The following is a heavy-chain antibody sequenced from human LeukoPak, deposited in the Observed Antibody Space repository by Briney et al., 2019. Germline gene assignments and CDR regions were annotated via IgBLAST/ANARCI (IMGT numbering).Heavy chain of an antibody. CDR3: ARTAMVLHHFDY. CDR2: ISYDGSNK. CDR1: GFTFSNYG. J-gene: IGHJ4*02. D-gene: IGHD5-18*01. V-gene: IGHV3-30*03. Sequence: GGTLRLSCAASGFTFSNYGMSWVRQAPGKGLEWVAVISYDGSNKYYADSVKGRFTISRDNSKNTLYLQMNSLRAEDTAVYYCARTAMVLHHFDYWGQGTLVTVSS.